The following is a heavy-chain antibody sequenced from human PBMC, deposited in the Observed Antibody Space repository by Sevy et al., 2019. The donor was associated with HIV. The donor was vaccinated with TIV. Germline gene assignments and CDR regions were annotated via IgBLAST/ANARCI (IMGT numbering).Heavy chain of an antibody. Sequence: GRSLRLSCAASGFTFNTFSMNWVRQRPEKGLEWVSSISSSSNYIFYAVSVEGRFTISRDNAKDSLYLQMNSLRAEDTAVYYCVRDQKGQFSAYDGAGYYGMDVWGPGTTVTVSS. V-gene: IGHV3-21*01. J-gene: IGHJ6*02. CDR2: ISSSSNYI. CDR1: GFTFNTFS. D-gene: IGHD5-12*01. CDR3: VRDQKGQFSAYDGAGYYGMDV.